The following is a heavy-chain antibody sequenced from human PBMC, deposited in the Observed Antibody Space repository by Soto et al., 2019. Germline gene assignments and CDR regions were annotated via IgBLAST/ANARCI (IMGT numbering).Heavy chain of an antibody. D-gene: IGHD6-13*01. J-gene: IGHJ4*02. CDR2: IYPSDSDI. V-gene: IGHV5-51*01. CDR3: ARGEYSSSWYPFDY. CDR1: GYSFTTYW. Sequence: GESLKISCKASGYSFTTYWIGWVRQMPGKGLEWMGLIYPSDSDIRYSPSFQGQITISVDKSISTAYLQWSSLKASDTAMYYCARGEYSSSWYPFDYWGQGTLVTVSS.